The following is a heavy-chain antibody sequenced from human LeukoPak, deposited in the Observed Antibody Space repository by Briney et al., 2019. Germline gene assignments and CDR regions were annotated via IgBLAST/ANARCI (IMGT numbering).Heavy chain of an antibody. D-gene: IGHD3-22*01. CDR1: GFTFSSYA. J-gene: IGHJ6*02. CDR2: ISYDGSNK. Sequence: GGSLRLSCAASGFTFSSYAMHWVRQAPGKGLEWVAVISYDGSNKYYADSVKGRFTISRDNSKNTLYLQMNSLRAEDTAVYYCAGGNYYDSSGYYRRAPYYYGMDVWGQGTTVTVSS. V-gene: IGHV3-30-3*01. CDR3: AGGNYYDSSGYYRRAPYYYGMDV.